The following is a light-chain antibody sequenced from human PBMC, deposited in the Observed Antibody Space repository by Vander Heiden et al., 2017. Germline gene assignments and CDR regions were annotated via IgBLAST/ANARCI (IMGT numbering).Light chain of an antibody. CDR1: QSVLYSSNNKNY. CDR2: WAS. J-gene: IGKJ1*01. CDR3: QQYYSTPQT. V-gene: IGKV4-1*01. Sequence: DHVMDQSPDPLAVFLGERATINCKSSQSVLYSSNNKNYLAWYQQKPGQPPKLLIYWASTRESGVPDRFSGSGSGTDFTLTISSLQAEDVAVYYCQQYYSTPQTFGQGTKVEIK.